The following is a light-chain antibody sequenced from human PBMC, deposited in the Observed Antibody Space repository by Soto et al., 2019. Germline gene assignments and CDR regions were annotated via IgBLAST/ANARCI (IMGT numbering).Light chain of an antibody. J-gene: IGLJ1*01. V-gene: IGLV1-51*02. Sequence: QSALTQPPSVSAAPGQKVTISCSGSNSNIGNTYVSWYQQLPGTAPKLLIYENNKRPSGIPVRFSGSKSGTSATLGITGLRTGDEADDYCGAWDSGLSGYVFGTGTKVTVL. CDR1: NSNIGNTY. CDR2: ENN. CDR3: GAWDSGLSGYV.